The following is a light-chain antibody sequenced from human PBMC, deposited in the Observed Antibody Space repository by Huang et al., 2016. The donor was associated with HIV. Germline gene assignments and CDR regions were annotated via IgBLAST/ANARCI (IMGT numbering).Light chain of an antibody. CDR1: QRGGSN. CDR3: QQSNSWPWT. Sequence: EIVMTQSPATLSVSPGGRATLSCRASQRGGSNLAWYQQTPGQAPRLRIYGASTRATDIPARFSASGSGTEFTLTITSLQSEDFAVYYCQQSNSWPWTFGQGTKVEIK. V-gene: IGKV3-15*01. CDR2: GAS. J-gene: IGKJ1*01.